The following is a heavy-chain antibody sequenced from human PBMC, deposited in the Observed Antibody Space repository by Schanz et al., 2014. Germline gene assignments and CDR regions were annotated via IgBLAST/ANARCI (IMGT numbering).Heavy chain of an antibody. CDR3: ARANYRRKINFDY. D-gene: IGHD3-10*01. CDR1: GFTFSTYA. J-gene: IGHJ4*02. V-gene: IGHV3-23*01. CDR2: ISASGGST. Sequence: EVQLLDSGGGLVQPGGSLRLSCAASGFTFSTYAMSWVRQAPGKGLEWVSTISASGGSTYYADSVKGRFTISRDNAKNSLYLQMNSLRAEDTAVYSCARANYRRKINFDYWGRGTLVTVSS.